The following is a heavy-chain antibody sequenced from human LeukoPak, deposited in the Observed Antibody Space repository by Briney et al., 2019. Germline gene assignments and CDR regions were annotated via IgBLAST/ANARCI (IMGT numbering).Heavy chain of an antibody. CDR1: GFTFSSYW. J-gene: IGHJ4*02. Sequence: PGGSLGLSCAASGFTFSSYWMHWVRQAPGKGLVWVSRINSDGSSTSYADSVKGRFTISRDNAKNTLYLQMNSLRAEDTAVYYCASGGVLGYCSSTSCQGGQGTLVTVSS. D-gene: IGHD2-2*01. V-gene: IGHV3-74*01. CDR2: INSDGSST. CDR3: ASGGVLGYCSSTSCQ.